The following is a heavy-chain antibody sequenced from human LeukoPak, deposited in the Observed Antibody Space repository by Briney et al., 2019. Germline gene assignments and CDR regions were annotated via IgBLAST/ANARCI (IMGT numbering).Heavy chain of an antibody. Sequence: ASVKVSCKASGYTFTGYYMHWVRQAPGQGLEWMGWINPNSGGTNYAQKFQGRVTMTRDTSISTAYMELSRLRSDDTAVYYCARGYYDSSGYYRATDAFDIWGQGTMVTVSS. V-gene: IGHV1-2*02. J-gene: IGHJ3*02. CDR1: GYTFTGYY. CDR2: INPNSGGT. D-gene: IGHD3-22*01. CDR3: ARGYYDSSGYYRATDAFDI.